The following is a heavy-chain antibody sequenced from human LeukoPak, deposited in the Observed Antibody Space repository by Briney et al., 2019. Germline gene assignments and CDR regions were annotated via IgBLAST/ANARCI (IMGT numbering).Heavy chain of an antibody. CDR1: GGSISSSSYY. CDR2: IYYSGST. D-gene: IGHD1-26*01. J-gene: IGHJ4*02. V-gene: IGHV4-39*01. CDR3: ARHNPIVGAAGVSDY. Sequence: PSETLPLTCTVSGGSISSSSYYWGWIRQPPGKGLEWIGSIYYSGSTYYNPSLKSRVTISVDTSKNQFSPKLSSVTAADTAVYYCARHNPIVGAAGVSDYWGQGTLVTVSS.